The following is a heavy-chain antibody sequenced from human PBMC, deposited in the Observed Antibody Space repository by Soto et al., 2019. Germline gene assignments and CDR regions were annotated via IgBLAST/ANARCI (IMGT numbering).Heavy chain of an antibody. Sequence: EVQLVESGGGLVKPGGSLRLSCAASGFTFSNAWMSWVRQGPGTGLEWVGRIKTKTDGGTIDYAAPVKGRFTISRDDSKNTLYLEMNSLKTEDTAVYYCVTPAGVGDSDRFYYWGQGALVTVSS. D-gene: IGHD3-10*01. CDR3: VTPAGVGDSDRFYY. J-gene: IGHJ4*02. CDR1: GFTFSNAW. V-gene: IGHV3-15*01. CDR2: IKTKTDGGTI.